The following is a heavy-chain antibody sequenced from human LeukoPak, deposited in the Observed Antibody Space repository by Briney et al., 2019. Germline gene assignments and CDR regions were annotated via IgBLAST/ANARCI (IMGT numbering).Heavy chain of an antibody. CDR3: ATRGSIPDP. CDR2: IESETDGGTT. Sequence: GGSLRLSCAASGFTFSNACMTWGRQAPGKGLEWVGHIESETDGGTTDYATPVKDRFTISRDDSKNTLYLQMNSLKTEDTAVYYGATRGSIPDPWGQGTLVTVSS. CDR1: GFTFSNAC. J-gene: IGHJ5*02. V-gene: IGHV3-15*04. D-gene: IGHD6-13*01.